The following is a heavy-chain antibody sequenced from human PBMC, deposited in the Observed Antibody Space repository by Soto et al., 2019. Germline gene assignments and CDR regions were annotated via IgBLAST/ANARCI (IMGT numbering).Heavy chain of an antibody. J-gene: IGHJ3*02. V-gene: IGHV3-7*01. CDR2: IKQDGSEK. Sequence: PGGSLRLSCAASGFTFSSYWMSWVRQAPGKGLEWVANIKQDGSEKYYVDSVKGRFTISRDNAKNSLYLQMNSLRAEDTAVYYCARDGGYCSGGSCYSVFDIWGQGTMVTVSS. D-gene: IGHD2-15*01. CDR3: ARDGGYCSGGSCYSVFDI. CDR1: GFTFSSYW.